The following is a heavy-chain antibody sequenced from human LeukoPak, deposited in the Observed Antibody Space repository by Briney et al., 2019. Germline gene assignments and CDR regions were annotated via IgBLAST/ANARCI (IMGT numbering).Heavy chain of an antibody. CDR3: ARTPYSSGWYFDY. D-gene: IGHD6-19*01. CDR2: IIPIFGTA. CDR1: GGTFSSYA. J-gene: IGHJ4*02. Sequence: ASVKVSCQASGGTFSSYAISWVRQAPGQGLEWMGGIIPIFGTANYAQKFQGRVTITADESTSTAYMELSSLRSEDTAVYYCARTPYSSGWYFDYWGQGTLVTVSS. V-gene: IGHV1-69*13.